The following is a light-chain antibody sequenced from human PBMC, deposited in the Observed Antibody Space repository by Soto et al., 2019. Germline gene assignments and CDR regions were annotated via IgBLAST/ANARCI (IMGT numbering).Light chain of an antibody. Sequence: LTQPASVSGSPGQSITISCTGTSSDVGGYNYVSWYQQHPGKAPKLMIYEVSNRPSGVSNRFSGSKSGNTASLTISGLQAEDEADYYCSSYTSSSTYVCGTGTKVTVL. CDR1: SSDVGGYNY. CDR2: EVS. CDR3: SSYTSSSTYV. V-gene: IGLV2-14*01. J-gene: IGLJ1*01.